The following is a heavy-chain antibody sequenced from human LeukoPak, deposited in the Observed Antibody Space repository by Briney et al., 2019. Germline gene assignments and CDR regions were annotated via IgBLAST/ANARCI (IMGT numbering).Heavy chain of an antibody. V-gene: IGHV3-30*02. CDR3: VGVYYYYYGMDV. CDR1: GFTFSSYG. D-gene: IGHD3-3*01. Sequence: GGSLGLSCAASGFTFSSYGMHWVRQAPGKGLEWVAFIRYDGSNKYYADSVEGRFTISRDNSKNTLYLQMNSLRAEDTAVYYCVGVYYYYYGMDVWGQGTTVTVSS. CDR2: IRYDGSNK. J-gene: IGHJ6*02.